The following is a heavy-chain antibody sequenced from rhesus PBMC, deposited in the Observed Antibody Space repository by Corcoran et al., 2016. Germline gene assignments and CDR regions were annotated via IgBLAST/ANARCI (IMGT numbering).Heavy chain of an antibody. Sequence: QVQLQESGPGVVKPSETLSLTCAVSGGSISDSYRWSWIRQPPGKGLEWSGYIYGRSTSTNYNPSHKSRVTISKDTSKTQFSLKLSSVTAADTAVYYCARACTGSGCYSYVGFDYWGQGVLVTVSS. CDR1: GGSISDSYR. CDR3: ARACTGSGCYSYVGFDY. CDR2: IYGRSTST. J-gene: IGHJ4*01. V-gene: IGHV4S10*01. D-gene: IGHD2-21*01.